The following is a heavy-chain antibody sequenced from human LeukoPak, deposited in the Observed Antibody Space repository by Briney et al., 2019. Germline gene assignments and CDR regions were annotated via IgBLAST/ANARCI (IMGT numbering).Heavy chain of an antibody. D-gene: IGHD6-19*01. CDR1: GFTVSSNY. CDR2: IYSGGST. J-gene: IGHJ4*02. Sequence: GGSLRLCCAASGFTVSSNYMSWVRQAPGKGLEWVSVIYSGGSTYYADSVKGRFTISRDNSKNTLYLQMNSLRAEDTAVYYCARAGRQWLFPDWGQGTLVTVSS. V-gene: IGHV3-66*01. CDR3: ARAGRQWLFPD.